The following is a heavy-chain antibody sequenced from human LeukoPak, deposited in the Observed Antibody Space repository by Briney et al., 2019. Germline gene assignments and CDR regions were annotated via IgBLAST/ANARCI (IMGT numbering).Heavy chain of an antibody. D-gene: IGHD3-10*02. V-gene: IGHV4-61*01. Sequence: SETLSLTCSVSGGSISSSRSYWSWIRQPPGKGLEWIGYIYYSGSTNYNPSLKSRVTISVDTSKNQFSLKLSSVTAADTAVYYCAELGITMIGGVWGKGTTVTISS. CDR1: GGSISSSRSY. J-gene: IGHJ6*04. CDR2: IYYSGST. CDR3: AELGITMIGGV.